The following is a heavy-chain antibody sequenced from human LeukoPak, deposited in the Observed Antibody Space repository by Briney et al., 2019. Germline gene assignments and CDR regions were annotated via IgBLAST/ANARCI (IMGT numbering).Heavy chain of an antibody. CDR2: IKQDGSEK. D-gene: IGHD6-19*01. V-gene: IGHV3-7*01. CDR1: GFTFSSYW. CDR3: ARFQYSSGWYSYYYCYYMDV. Sequence: GGSLRLSCAASGFTFSSYWMSWVRQAPGKGLEWVANIKQDGSEKYYVDSVKGRFTISRDNAKNSLYLQMNSLRAEDTAVYYCARFQYSSGWYSYYYCYYMDVWGKGTTVTVSS. J-gene: IGHJ6*03.